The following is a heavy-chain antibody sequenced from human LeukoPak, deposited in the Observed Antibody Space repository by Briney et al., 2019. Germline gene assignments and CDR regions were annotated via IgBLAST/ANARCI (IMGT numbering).Heavy chain of an antibody. D-gene: IGHD2/OR15-2a*01. CDR1: GFTFSSYG. Sequence: PGGSLRLSCAASGFTFSSYGMHWVRQAPGKGLEWVAFIRYDGSTEYYADSVKGRFTISRDNSKNTLYLQMNSLRTEDTALYYCAKDLLLGRRGSYFDYWGQGTLVTVSS. CDR3: AKDLLLGRRGSYFDY. CDR2: IRYDGSTE. V-gene: IGHV3-30*02. J-gene: IGHJ4*02.